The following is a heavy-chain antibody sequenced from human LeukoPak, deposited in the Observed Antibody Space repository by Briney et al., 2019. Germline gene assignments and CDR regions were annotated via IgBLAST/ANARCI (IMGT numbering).Heavy chain of an antibody. D-gene: IGHD3-22*01. Sequence: GASLKISCTGSGYRSNAYWISWVRQMPGEGLEWMGIIYPDDSDTRYSPSVQGQVTISADKSVRTAYLQWSSLKASDTAMYYCARPNITSYYDSRGYDAFDVWGQGTMVTVSS. CDR3: ARPNITSYYDSRGYDAFDV. J-gene: IGHJ3*01. V-gene: IGHV5-51*01. CDR2: IYPDDSDT. CDR1: GYRSNAYW.